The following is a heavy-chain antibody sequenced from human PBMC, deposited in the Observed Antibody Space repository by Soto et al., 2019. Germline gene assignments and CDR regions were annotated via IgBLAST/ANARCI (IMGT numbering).Heavy chain of an antibody. D-gene: IGHD3-16*01. J-gene: IGHJ3*02. Sequence: ASVKVSCKASGYSFAGFYIHCMRQAPGQGLEWVGSINSNSGATTYAQKFQDSVAMTRDTSVSTAYMDLNRLTSDDTAIYYCAIIMTHSDSFDIWGQGTMVTVSS. CDR3: AIIMTHSDSFDI. V-gene: IGHV1-2*04. CDR2: INSNSGAT. CDR1: GYSFAGFY.